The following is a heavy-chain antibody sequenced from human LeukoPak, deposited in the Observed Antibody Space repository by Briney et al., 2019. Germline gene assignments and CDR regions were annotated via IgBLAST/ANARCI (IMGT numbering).Heavy chain of an antibody. CDR2: IYTSGST. D-gene: IGHD6-19*01. Sequence: SETLSLTCTVSGYSISSGYYWGWIRQPAGKGLEWIGRIYTSGSTNYNPSLKSRVTISVDTSKNQFSLKLSSVTAADTAVYYCARTGRTIMNEQWLENWGQGTLVTVSS. CDR1: GYSISSGYY. CDR3: ARTGRTIMNEQWLEN. V-gene: IGHV4-61*02. J-gene: IGHJ4*02.